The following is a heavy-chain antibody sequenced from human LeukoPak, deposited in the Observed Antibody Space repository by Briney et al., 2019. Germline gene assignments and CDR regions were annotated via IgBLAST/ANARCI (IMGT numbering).Heavy chain of an antibody. Sequence: GGSLKLSCAAPGFSFSNNSMNWVRKAPGKGLEGSSSISSSSTYIYYADSVKGRFTISRDNAENSLYLQMNSLRAEDTAVYYCAREVSPWWYFDVWGRGTLVTVSS. V-gene: IGHV3-21*01. CDR1: GFSFSNNS. J-gene: IGHJ2*01. CDR3: AREVSPWWYFDV. CDR2: ISSSSTYI.